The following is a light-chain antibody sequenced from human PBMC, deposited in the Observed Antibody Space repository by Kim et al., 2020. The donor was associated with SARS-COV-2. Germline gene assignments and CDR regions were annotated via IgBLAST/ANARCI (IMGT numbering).Light chain of an antibody. CDR2: SNN. J-gene: IGLJ2*01. CDR1: SSNIGSNT. Sequence: ELTQPPSASGTPGQRVTIPCSGSSSNIGSNTVNWYQQLPGTAPKLLIYSNNQRPSGVPDRFSGSKSGTSASLAISGLQSEDEADYYCAAWDDSLNGPHVVFGGGTQLTVL. CDR3: AAWDDSLNGPHVV. V-gene: IGLV1-44*01.